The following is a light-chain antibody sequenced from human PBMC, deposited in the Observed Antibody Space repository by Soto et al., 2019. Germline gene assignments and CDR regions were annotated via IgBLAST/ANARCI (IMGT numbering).Light chain of an antibody. J-gene: IGKJ2*01. CDR1: QSISTE. CDR3: QQGHNWPLT. Sequence: EIVMTQSPATLSVSPGERATLSCRASQSISTELAWYQQKPGQPPRLLIYSAFTRATGVPARFTGSGSGSVFTLTISRLQSEDFAVYYCQQGHNWPLTFGQGTRLEI. V-gene: IGKV3-15*01. CDR2: SAF.